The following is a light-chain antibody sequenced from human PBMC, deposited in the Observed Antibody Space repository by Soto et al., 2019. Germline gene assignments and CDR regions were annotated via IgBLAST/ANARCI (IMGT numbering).Light chain of an antibody. CDR3: QQCHSYPWT. CDR2: KAS. CDR1: QSISIW. J-gene: IGKJ1*01. V-gene: IGKV1-5*03. Sequence: DIQMTQSPSTLSASVGDRVTITCRASQSISIWLAWYQQKPGKAPKLLIYKASSLESGVPSRFSGSGSGTEFTLTISSLQPDDFAAYYCQQCHSYPWTFGQGTKVEIK.